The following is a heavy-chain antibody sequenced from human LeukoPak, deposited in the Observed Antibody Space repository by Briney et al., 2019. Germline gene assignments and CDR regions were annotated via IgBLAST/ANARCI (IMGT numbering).Heavy chain of an antibody. D-gene: IGHD1-26*01. J-gene: IGHJ4*02. CDR3: ATQSGDLDYFDY. CDR2: IYTSGST. V-gene: IGHV4-4*09. CDR1: GGSISSYY. Sequence: SETLSLTCTVSGGSISSYYWSWIRQPPGKGLEWIGYIYTSGSTNYNPSLKSRVTISVDTSKNQFSLKLSSVTAADTAVYYCATQSGDLDYFDYWGQGTLVTVSS.